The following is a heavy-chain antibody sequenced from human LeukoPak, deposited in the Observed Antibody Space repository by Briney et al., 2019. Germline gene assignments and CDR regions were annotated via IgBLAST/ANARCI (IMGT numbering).Heavy chain of an antibody. CDR3: AKASGPTESAFDI. J-gene: IGHJ3*02. D-gene: IGHD1-26*01. CDR1: GFIFSNYH. Sequence: GGSLRLSCAASGFIFSNYHMNWVRQAPGKGLEWVSYISRAGETVYYADSVKGRFTISRDNSKNTLYLQMNSLRAEDTAVYYCAKASGPTESAFDIWGQGTMVTVSS. CDR2: ISRAGETV. V-gene: IGHV3-48*01.